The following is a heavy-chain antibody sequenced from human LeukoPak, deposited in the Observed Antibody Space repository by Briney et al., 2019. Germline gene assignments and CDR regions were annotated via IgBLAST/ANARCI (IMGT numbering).Heavy chain of an antibody. V-gene: IGHV3-48*04. CDR3: ARTTLSGAPRD. CDR1: GFTFSSYS. CDR2: INAGGSTI. J-gene: IGHJ4*02. Sequence: GGSLRLSCAASGFTFSSYSMNWVRQAPGKGLEWISYINAGGSTIHYAASVRGRFTISRDNAKNSLYLQMNNLRAEDTGIYYCARTTLSGAPRDWGQGSLVIISS. D-gene: IGHD1-26*01.